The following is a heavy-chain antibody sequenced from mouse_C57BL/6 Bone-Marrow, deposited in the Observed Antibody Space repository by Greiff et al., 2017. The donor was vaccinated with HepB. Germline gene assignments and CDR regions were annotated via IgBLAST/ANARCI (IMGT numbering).Heavy chain of an antibody. J-gene: IGHJ3*01. CDR1: GFTFSNYW. CDR2: IRLKSDNYAT. V-gene: IGHV6-3*01. CDR3: ISTARTWFAY. Sequence: EVKLVESGGGLVQPGGSMKLSCVASGFTFSNYWMNWVRQSPEKGLEWVAQIRLKSDNYATHYAESVKGRFTISRDDSKSSVYLQMNNLRAEDTGIYYCISTARTWFAYWGQGTLVTVSA. D-gene: IGHD1-2*01.